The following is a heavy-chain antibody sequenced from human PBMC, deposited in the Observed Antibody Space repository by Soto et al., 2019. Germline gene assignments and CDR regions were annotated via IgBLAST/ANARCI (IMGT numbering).Heavy chain of an antibody. V-gene: IGHV4-31*03. CDR2: IYYSGST. CDR3: ARIKEGDYPYYYYGMDV. Sequence: TLSLTCTVSGGSISSGGYYWSWIRQHPGKGLEWIGYIYYSGSTYYNPSLKSRVTISVDTSKNQFSLKLSSVTAADTAVYYCARIKEGDYPYYYYGMDVWGQGTTVTVSS. D-gene: IGHD4-17*01. CDR1: GGSISSGGYY. J-gene: IGHJ6*02.